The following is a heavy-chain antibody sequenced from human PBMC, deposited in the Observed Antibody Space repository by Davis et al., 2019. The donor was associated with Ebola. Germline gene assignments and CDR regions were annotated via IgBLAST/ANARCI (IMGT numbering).Heavy chain of an antibody. V-gene: IGHV3-33*06. Sequence: GESLKISCAASGFKFKTYVMNWVRQAPGKGLEWVAVIWYDGSNKYYADSVKGRFTISRDNSKNTVYLQMNNLRAEDTAVYFCAKDAGDAVGVTSNCWGQGTLVTVSS. D-gene: IGHD1-26*01. CDR1: GFKFKTYV. CDR2: IWYDGSNK. CDR3: AKDAGDAVGVTSNC. J-gene: IGHJ1*01.